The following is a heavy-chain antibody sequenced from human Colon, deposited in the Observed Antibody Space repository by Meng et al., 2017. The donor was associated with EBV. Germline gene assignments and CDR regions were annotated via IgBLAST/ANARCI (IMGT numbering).Heavy chain of an antibody. CDR2: IYYSGST. J-gene: IGHJ5*02. V-gene: IGHV4-30-4*01. Sequence: QEFGPGLVKPSNTLSLTCAVAGGSISSGGYYWSWIRQPPGKGLEWIGYIYYSGSTYYIPSLKSRVTISVDTAKNQFSLKLSSVTAADTAVYYCARSAMISAWFDPWGQGTLVTVSS. D-gene: IGHD3-22*01. CDR3: ARSAMISAWFDP. CDR1: GGSISSGGYY.